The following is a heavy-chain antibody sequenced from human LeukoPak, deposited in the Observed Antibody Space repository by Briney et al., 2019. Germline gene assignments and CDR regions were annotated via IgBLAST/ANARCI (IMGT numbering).Heavy chain of an antibody. CDR2: ISSSSSYI. V-gene: IGHV3-21*04. D-gene: IGHD2-15*01. Sequence: GGSLRLSCAASGFTFSSYSMNWVRQAPGKGLEWVSSISSSSSYIYYADSVKGRFTISRDNAKNSLYLQMNSLRAEDTAVYFCAKDPGCSGGSCYSHFDYWGQGTLVTVSS. CDR1: GFTFSSYS. J-gene: IGHJ4*02. CDR3: AKDPGCSGGSCYSHFDY.